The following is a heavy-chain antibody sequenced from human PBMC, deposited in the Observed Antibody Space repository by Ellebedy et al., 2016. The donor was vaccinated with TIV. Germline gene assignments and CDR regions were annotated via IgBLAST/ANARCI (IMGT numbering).Heavy chain of an antibody. D-gene: IGHD3-3*01. J-gene: IGHJ5*02. V-gene: IGHV3-23*01. CDR3: AKAGGPVFGVLRGLHS. Sequence: PGGSLRPSCVPPGFTFTSYVMTWVSQAPGKGLEWFSAVSGTGTHTDYADSVKGRFTVSRDNSQNTLYLQMNSLRAEETAVYYCAKAGGPVFGVLRGLHSWGQGTLVTVSS. CDR2: VSGTGTHT. CDR1: GFTFTSYV.